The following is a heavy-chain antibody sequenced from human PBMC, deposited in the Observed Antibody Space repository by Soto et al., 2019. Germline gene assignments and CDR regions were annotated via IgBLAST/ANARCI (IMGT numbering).Heavy chain of an antibody. D-gene: IGHD3-22*01. V-gene: IGHV4-34*01. Sequence: SETLSLTCAVYGGSFSGYYWSWIRQPPGKGLEWIGEINHSGSTNYNPSLKSRVTISVDTSKNQFSLKLSSVTAADTAVYYCAREAMIVGTDPWGQGILVTVSS. CDR3: AREAMIVGTDP. J-gene: IGHJ5*02. CDR2: INHSGST. CDR1: GGSFSGYY.